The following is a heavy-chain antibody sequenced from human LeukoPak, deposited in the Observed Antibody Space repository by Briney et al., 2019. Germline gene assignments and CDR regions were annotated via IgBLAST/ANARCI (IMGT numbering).Heavy chain of an antibody. J-gene: IGHJ6*03. CDR2: MNPNSGNT. CDR3: ARGSSGWYVGYYYYYYYMDV. CDR1: GYTFTSYD. Sequence: ASVKVSCKASGYTFTSYDINWVRQATGQGLEWMGWMNPNSGNTGYAQKFQGRVTMTRNTSISTAYMELSSLRSEDTAVYYCARGSSGWYVGYYYYYYYMDVWGKGTTVTVSS. D-gene: IGHD6-19*01. V-gene: IGHV1-8*01.